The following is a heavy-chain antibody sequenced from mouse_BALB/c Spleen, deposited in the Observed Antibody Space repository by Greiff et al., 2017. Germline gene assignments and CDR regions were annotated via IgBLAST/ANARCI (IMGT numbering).Heavy chain of an antibody. J-gene: IGHJ4*01. CDR3: AALTTAYAMDY. D-gene: IGHD1-2*01. CDR2: ISSGGGST. V-gene: IGHV5-12-1*01. Sequence: DVKLVESGGGLVKPGGSLKLSCAASGFAFSSYDMSWVRQTPEKRLEWVAYISSGGGSTYYPDTVKGRFTISRDNAKNTLYLQMSSLKSEDTAMYYCAALTTAYAMDYWGQGTSVTVSS. CDR1: GFAFSSYD.